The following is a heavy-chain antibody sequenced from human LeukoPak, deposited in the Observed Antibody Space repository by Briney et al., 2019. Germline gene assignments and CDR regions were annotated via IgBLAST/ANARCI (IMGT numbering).Heavy chain of an antibody. Sequence: PSETLSLTCSVSGGSISSYYWSWIRQPAGKGLEWIGRIYTSGSTNYNPSLKSRVTMSVDTSKNQFSLKLSSVTAADTAVYYCARGPLFPYYDFWSGYYDYWGQGTLVTVSS. CDR3: ARGPLFPYYDFWSGYYDY. CDR2: IYTSGST. J-gene: IGHJ4*02. V-gene: IGHV4-4*07. CDR1: GGSISSYY. D-gene: IGHD3-3*01.